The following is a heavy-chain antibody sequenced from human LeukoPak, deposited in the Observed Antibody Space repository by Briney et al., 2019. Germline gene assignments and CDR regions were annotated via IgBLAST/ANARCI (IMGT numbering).Heavy chain of an antibody. V-gene: IGHV3-21*01. J-gene: IGHJ4*02. CDR1: GFTLITHT. CDR2: MSSSGTYT. D-gene: IGHD5-24*01. CDR3: ARTLWLQLSHIES. Sequence: PGGSLRHSCASSGFTLITHTMNGVRQAPGKGLEWVSSMSSSGTYTYYADSVKGRFTISRDNAKNSLYLQMNSLRAEDTAVYYCARTLWLQLSHIESWGQGTLVTVSS.